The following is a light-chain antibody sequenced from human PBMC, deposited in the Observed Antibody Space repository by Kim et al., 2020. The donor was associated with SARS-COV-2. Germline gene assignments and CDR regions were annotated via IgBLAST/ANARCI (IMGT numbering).Light chain of an antibody. CDR3: SSYAGSWV. CDR1: SSDVGGYNY. J-gene: IGLJ3*02. CDR2: EVS. Sequence: SPGKSVTISCTGTSSDVGGYNYVSWYQQHPGKAPKLMIYEVSKRPSGVPDRFSGSKSGNTASLTVSGLQAEDEADYYCSSYAGSWVFGGGTKLTVL. V-gene: IGLV2-8*01.